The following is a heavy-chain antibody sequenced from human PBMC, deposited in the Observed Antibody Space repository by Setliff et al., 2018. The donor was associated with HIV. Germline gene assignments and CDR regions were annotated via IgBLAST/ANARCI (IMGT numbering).Heavy chain of an antibody. CDR1: GDSVSSRSYY. D-gene: IGHD6-19*01. CDR3: ARDRSSGWSKDWFDT. J-gene: IGHJ5*02. V-gene: IGHV4-61*01. CDR2: IYYSGST. Sequence: SETLSLTCTVSGDSVSSRSYYWSWIRQPPGKGLEWIGYIYYSGSTNYNPSSNSRVTMSVDTSKNQFSLRLTSVTAADTAMYHCARDRSSGWSKDWFDTWGQGILVTVSS.